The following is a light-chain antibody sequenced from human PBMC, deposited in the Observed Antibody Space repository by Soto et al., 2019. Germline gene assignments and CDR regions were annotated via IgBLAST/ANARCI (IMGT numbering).Light chain of an antibody. Sequence: EIVLTQSPGTLSLSPGERASLSCRASQSVSSSYLAWYQQKPGQAPRLLIYGSSTRATGLPARFSGSGSGTEFTLADSSLQSEDCAVYYCQQYNTWHRTFGQGTKVEIK. CDR3: QQYNTWHRT. CDR2: GSS. V-gene: IGKV3-15*01. CDR1: QSVSSSY. J-gene: IGKJ1*01.